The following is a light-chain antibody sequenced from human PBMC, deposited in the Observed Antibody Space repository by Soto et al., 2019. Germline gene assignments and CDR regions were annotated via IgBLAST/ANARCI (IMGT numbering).Light chain of an antibody. CDR3: QQYGSSQTT. V-gene: IGKV3-20*01. J-gene: IGKJ4*01. Sequence: EIVLTQSPGTLSLSPGERATLSCRASQSVSSSYLAWYQQKPGQAPRLLIYGASSRATGIPDRFSGSGSGTDFTLTISRPEPEDFAVYYCQQYGSSQTTFGGGTKVEIK. CDR2: GAS. CDR1: QSVSSSY.